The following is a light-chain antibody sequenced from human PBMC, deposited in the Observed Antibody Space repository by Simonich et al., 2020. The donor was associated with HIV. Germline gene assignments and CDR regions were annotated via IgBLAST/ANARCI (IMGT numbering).Light chain of an antibody. J-gene: IGKJ1*01. CDR1: QSVRSSY. Sequence: EIEMTQSPATLSVSPGERATLSCRANQSVRSSYLAWYQQKPGQAPRLLIYGASSRATGIPDRFSSSGSGTDFTLTISRLEPEDFAVYYCQQYGSSPSTFGQGTKVEIK. CDR2: GAS. V-gene: IGKV3-20*01. CDR3: QQYGSSPST.